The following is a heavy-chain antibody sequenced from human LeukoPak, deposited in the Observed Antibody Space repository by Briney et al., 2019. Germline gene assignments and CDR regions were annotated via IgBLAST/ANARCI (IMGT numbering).Heavy chain of an antibody. V-gene: IGHV3-66*01. J-gene: IGHJ4*02. CDR2: IYSGGST. CDR3: TRDYYSDATGYYYHDD. D-gene: IGHD3-22*01. Sequence: TGGSLRLSCAASGFTVSSNYMTWVRQAPGKGLEWVSVIYSGGSTYYADSVKGRFTISRDNSKNTLYLQMVSLRGEDTAVYYCTRDYYSDATGYYYHDDWGQGTLVTVST. CDR1: GFTVSSNY.